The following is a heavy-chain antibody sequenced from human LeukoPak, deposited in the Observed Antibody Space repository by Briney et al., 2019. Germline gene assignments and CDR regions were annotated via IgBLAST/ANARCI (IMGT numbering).Heavy chain of an antibody. J-gene: IGHJ4*02. Sequence: QFGGSLRLSCAASGFTFSSYGMHWVRQAPDKGLEWVAVIWYDGSNKYYADSVKGRFTISRDNSKNTLYLQMNSLRAEDTAVYYCARALAAAGDAFDYWGQGTLVTVSS. CDR2: IWYDGSNK. CDR1: GFTFSSYG. D-gene: IGHD6-13*01. CDR3: ARALAAAGDAFDY. V-gene: IGHV3-33*01.